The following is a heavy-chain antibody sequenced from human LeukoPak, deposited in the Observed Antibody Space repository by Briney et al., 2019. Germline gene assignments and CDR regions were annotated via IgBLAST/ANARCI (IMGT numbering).Heavy chain of an antibody. CDR2: INHSGST. V-gene: IGHV4-34*01. J-gene: IGHJ5*02. Sequence: GSLRLSCAASEFTFSSYAMSWVRQPPGKGLEWIGEINHSGSTNYNPSLKSRVTISVDTSKNQFSLKLSSVTAADTAVYYCARGSSWFDPWGQGTLVTVSS. CDR3: ARGSSWFDP. CDR1: EFTFSSYA. D-gene: IGHD2-2*01.